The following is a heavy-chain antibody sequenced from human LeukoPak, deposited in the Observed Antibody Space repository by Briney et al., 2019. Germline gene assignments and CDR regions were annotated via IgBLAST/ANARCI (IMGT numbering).Heavy chain of an antibody. V-gene: IGHV3-7*01. J-gene: IGHJ4*02. CDR1: RFTFSSYW. Sequence: GGSLRRSCTASRFTFSSYWMNWVRQAPGKGLEWVANIKQDGSQKYYVDSVKGRFTISRDNAKNSLYLQMNSLRAEDTAVYYCARDVSGTGGKDYWGQGTLVTVSS. CDR3: ARDVSGTGGKDY. D-gene: IGHD1-1*01. CDR2: IKQDGSQK.